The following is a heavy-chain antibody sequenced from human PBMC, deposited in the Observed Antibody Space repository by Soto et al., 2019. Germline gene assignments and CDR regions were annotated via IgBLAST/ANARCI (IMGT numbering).Heavy chain of an antibody. D-gene: IGHD3-3*01. V-gene: IGHV1-69*06. CDR2: TIPIFGTA. Sequence: GASVKVSCKASGGTFSSYAISWVRQAPGQGLEWMGGTIPIFGTANYAQKFQGRVTITADKSTSTAYMELSSLRSEDTAVYYCASTKGLNWFDPWGQGTLVTVSS. CDR3: ASTKGLNWFDP. CDR1: GGTFSSYA. J-gene: IGHJ5*02.